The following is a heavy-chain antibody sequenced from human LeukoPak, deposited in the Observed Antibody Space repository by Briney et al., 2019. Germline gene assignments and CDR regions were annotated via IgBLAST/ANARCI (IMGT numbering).Heavy chain of an antibody. CDR3: AKDRLLYDILTGYYDY. CDR2: IMVTGAST. D-gene: IGHD3-9*01. J-gene: IGHJ4*02. Sequence: PGGSLMLSCAVSGFSFSSSAMSWVRHALRKGLVWVSVIMVTGASTPSTASAKGQFTISRDNSRNTLYLQMNSLRPEDTAVYYCAKDRLLYDILTGYYDYGGQGTLVTVSS. CDR1: GFSFSSSA. V-gene: IGHV3-23*01.